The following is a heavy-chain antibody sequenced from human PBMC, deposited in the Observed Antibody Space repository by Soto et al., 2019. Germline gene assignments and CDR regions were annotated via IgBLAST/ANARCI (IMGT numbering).Heavy chain of an antibody. D-gene: IGHD6-19*01. J-gene: IGHJ6*02. CDR2: MNPDSGNT. CDR1: GYTFTSYD. V-gene: IGHV1-8*01. CDR3: AREYMAVAGRRGMDV. Sequence: GASVKVSCKASGYTFTSYDINWVRQATGQGLEWMGWMNPDSGNTGYAQKFQGRVTMTRNTSISTAYMELSSLRSQDTAVYYCAREYMAVAGRRGMDVWGQGTTVTVSS.